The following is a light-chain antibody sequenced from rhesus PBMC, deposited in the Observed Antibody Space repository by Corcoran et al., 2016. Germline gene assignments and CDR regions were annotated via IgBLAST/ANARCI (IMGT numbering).Light chain of an antibody. V-gene: IGKV1-74*01. J-gene: IGKJ2*01. CDR3: QHCYGTPYS. CDR1: ENVKNY. Sequence: DIQMTQSPSSLSASVGDRVTITCRASENVKNYLQWYQQKPGKAPKLLIYKASTLQSGVPSRFSGSGSGTDFTLTISRLQPEDFATYYCQHCYGTPYSFRQGPKVEIK. CDR2: KAS.